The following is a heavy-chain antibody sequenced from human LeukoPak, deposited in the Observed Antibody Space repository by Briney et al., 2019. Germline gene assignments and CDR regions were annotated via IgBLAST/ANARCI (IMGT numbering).Heavy chain of an antibody. D-gene: IGHD3-10*01. V-gene: IGHV4-39*07. CDR3: ARGSTGSRRGNWFDP. Sequence: SETLSLTCTVSGGSISTSSYYWGWIRQPPGKGLEWIGSIYSSGSTYYNPSLKSRVTISVDTSQNQFSLKLSSVTAADTAVYYCARGSTGSRRGNWFDPWGQGILVTVSS. CDR1: GGSISTSSYY. J-gene: IGHJ5*02. CDR2: IYSSGST.